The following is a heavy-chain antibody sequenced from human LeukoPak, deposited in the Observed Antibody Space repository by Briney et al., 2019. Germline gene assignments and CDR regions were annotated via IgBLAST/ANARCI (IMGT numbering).Heavy chain of an antibody. CDR1: GFTFSTYS. J-gene: IGHJ4*02. V-gene: IGHV3-23*01. D-gene: IGHD3-22*01. Sequence: GGSLRLSCAASGFTFSTYSVNWVRQAPGKGLEWVSTISGSGDSTYYADSVKGRFTISRDNSKDTLYLQMSSVSVDDTAVYYCARDRGRYYDRRGFYRGYYFDSWGQGILVTVST. CDR3: ARDRGRYYDRRGFYRGYYFDS. CDR2: ISGSGDST.